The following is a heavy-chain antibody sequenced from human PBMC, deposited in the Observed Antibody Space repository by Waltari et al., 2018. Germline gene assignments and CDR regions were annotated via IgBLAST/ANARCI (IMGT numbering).Heavy chain of an antibody. V-gene: IGHV1-2*02. CDR2: INPNSGGR. Sequence: QVQLVQSGAEVTKPGASVKVSCKASGYTFTGYYMHWVRQAPGPGLEWRGWINPNSGGRNYAQKFQGRVTMTRDTSISTAYMELSRLRYDDTAVYYCARGGELGAYYSDGGAFDYWGQGTLVTVAS. CDR1: GYTFTGYY. CDR3: ARGGELGAYYSDGGAFDY. D-gene: IGHD3-22*01. J-gene: IGHJ4*02.